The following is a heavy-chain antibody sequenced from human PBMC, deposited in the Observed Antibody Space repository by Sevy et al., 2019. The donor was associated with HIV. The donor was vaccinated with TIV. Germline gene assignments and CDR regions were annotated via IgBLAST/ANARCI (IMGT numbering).Heavy chain of an antibody. D-gene: IGHD6-19*01. V-gene: IGHV3-30*04. CDR2: ISYDGSNK. CDR3: ARVEQWLVHYFDY. Sequence: GGSLRLSCAASGFTFSSYAMHWVRQAPGKGLEWVAVISYDGSNKYYADSVKGRFTISRDNSKNTLYLQMNSLRAEDTAVYYCARVEQWLVHYFDYWGRRTLVTVSS. J-gene: IGHJ4*02. CDR1: GFTFSSYA.